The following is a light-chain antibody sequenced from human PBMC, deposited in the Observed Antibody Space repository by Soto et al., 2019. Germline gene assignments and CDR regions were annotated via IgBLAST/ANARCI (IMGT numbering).Light chain of an antibody. J-gene: IGKJ1*01. CDR1: QGISSY. CDR3: QQYYSHPQT. Sequence: ALRMTQSPSSLSASTGDRVTITCRASQGISSYLAWYQQKPGKAPKLLIYAASTLQSGVPSRFSGSGSGTDFTLTISCLQSEDFATYYCQQYYSHPQTFGQGTKVEIK. CDR2: AAS. V-gene: IGKV1-8*01.